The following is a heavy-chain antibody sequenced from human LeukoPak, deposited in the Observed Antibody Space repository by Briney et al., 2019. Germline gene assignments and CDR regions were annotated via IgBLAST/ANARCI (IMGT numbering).Heavy chain of an antibody. Sequence: GGSLRLSCAASGFTFSSYAMSWVRQAPGKGLEWVSAISGSGGSTYYADSVKGRFTISRDNAKNSLYLQMNSLRAEDTAVYYCARSGTTYYYDSGSRIWGQGTMVTVSS. V-gene: IGHV3-23*01. CDR1: GFTFSSYA. CDR2: ISGSGGST. J-gene: IGHJ3*02. CDR3: ARSGTTYYYDSGSRI. D-gene: IGHD3-22*01.